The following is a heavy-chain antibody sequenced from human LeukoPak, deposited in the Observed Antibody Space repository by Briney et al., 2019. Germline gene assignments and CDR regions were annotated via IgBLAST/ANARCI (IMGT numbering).Heavy chain of an antibody. CDR2: FYHSGTI. D-gene: IGHD3-10*01. J-gene: IGHJ2*01. CDR1: GGSITSSNYF. Sequence: SETPSLTCIVSGGSITSSNYFWGWIRQPPGKGLEWIGGFYHSGTIFYSPSLGSRVAISIDTSKNQFSLRLLSVTAADTAVYYCARQGVVPNKAGWYFDLWGRGTLVTVSS. CDR3: ARQGVVPNKAGWYFDL. V-gene: IGHV4-39*01.